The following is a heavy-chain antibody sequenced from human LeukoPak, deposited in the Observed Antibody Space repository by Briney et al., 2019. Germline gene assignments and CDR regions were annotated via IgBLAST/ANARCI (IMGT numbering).Heavy chain of an antibody. J-gene: IGHJ4*02. CDR1: GFTFSSYS. D-gene: IGHD4-17*01. CDR2: IYYSGSA. CDR3: ARAEKNACGDYVISY. Sequence: PGGSLRLSCAASGFTFSSYSMNWVRQAPGKGLEWIGYIYYSGSANYNPSLKSRVTISVDTSKNQFSLKLSSVTAADTAVYYCARAEKNACGDYVISYWGQGTLVTVSS. V-gene: IGHV4-59*01.